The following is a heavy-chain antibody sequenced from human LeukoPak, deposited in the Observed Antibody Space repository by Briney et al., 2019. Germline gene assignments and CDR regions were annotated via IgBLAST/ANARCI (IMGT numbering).Heavy chain of an antibody. CDR2: IIPIFGTA. D-gene: IGHD3-9*01. CDR3: ARDPTPYYDILTGYLPDAFDI. CDR1: GGTFSSCA. V-gene: IGHV1-69*06. Sequence: SVKVSCKASGGTFSSCAISWVRQAPGQGLEWMGGIIPIFGTANYAQKFQGRVTITADKSTSTAYMELSSLRSEDTAVYYCARDPTPYYDILTGYLPDAFDIWGQGTMVTVSS. J-gene: IGHJ3*02.